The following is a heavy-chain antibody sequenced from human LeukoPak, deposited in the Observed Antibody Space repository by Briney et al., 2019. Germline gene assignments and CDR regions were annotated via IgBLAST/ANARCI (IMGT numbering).Heavy chain of an antibody. V-gene: IGHV4-59*01. CDR2: IHYSGST. Sequence: SETLSLTCTVSGGSITSYYWDWIRQPPGKGLEWIGYIHYSGSTDYNPSLKSRVTISVDTSKNQFSLNLRSVTAADTAVYYCARDKVPGDYWGQGTLVTVSS. CDR3: ARDKVPGDY. J-gene: IGHJ4*02. CDR1: GGSITSYY.